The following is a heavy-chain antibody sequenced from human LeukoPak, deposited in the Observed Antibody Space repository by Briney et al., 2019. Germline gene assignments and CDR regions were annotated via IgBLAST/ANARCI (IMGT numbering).Heavy chain of an antibody. V-gene: IGHV4-59*01. CDR2: IYYSGST. CDR1: GGSISSYY. D-gene: IGHD6-19*01. Sequence: SETLSLTCTVSGGSISSYYWNWIRQPPGKGLEWIGYIYYSGSTNYNPSLKSRVSISVDTSKNQFSLKLSSVTAADTAVYYCARAEDSSGWYQWDYFDYWGQGTLVTVSS. J-gene: IGHJ4*02. CDR3: ARAEDSSGWYQWDYFDY.